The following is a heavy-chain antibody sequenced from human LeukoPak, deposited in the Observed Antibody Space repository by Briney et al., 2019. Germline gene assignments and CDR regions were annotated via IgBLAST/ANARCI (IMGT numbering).Heavy chain of an antibody. D-gene: IGHD2-2*01. V-gene: IGHV1-46*01. CDR2: INPSGGST. CDR1: GGTFSSYA. CDR3: ARVTPPYCSSTSCYLDY. J-gene: IGHJ4*02. Sequence: ASVKVSCKASGGTFSSYAISWVRQAPGQGLEWMGIINPSGGSTSYAQKFQGRVTMTRDTSTSTVYMELSSLRSEDTAVYYCARVTPPYCSSTSCYLDYWGQGTLVTVSS.